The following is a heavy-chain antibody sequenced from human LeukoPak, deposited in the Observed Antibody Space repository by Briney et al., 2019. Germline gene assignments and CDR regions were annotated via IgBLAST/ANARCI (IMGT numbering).Heavy chain of an antibody. Sequence: SQTLSLTCTVSGGSISSGDYYWSWIRQPPGKGLEWIGYIYYSGSTYYNPSLKSRFTISVDTSKNQFSLKLSSVTAADTAVYYCARDGEGYCSSTSCYNSWFDPWGQGTLVTVSS. V-gene: IGHV4-30-4*08. CDR1: GGSISSGDYY. CDR3: ARDGEGYCSSTSCYNSWFDP. D-gene: IGHD2-2*02. J-gene: IGHJ5*02. CDR2: IYYSGST.